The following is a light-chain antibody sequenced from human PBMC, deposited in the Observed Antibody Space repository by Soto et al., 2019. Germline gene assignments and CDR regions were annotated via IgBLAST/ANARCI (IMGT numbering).Light chain of an antibody. CDR2: AAS. Sequence: DIQMTQSPSTLSASVGDSVTITCRARQSISRYLNWYQQIPGKAPKLLIYAASILQSGVPSRFSGSGSGTDFTLTISSLQPEDFAVYYCQQSDSTPRTFGQGTKVELK. J-gene: IGKJ1*01. CDR3: QQSDSTPRT. CDR1: QSISRY. V-gene: IGKV1-39*01.